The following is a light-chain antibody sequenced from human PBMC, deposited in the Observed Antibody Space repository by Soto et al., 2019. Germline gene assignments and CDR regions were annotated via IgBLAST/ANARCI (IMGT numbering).Light chain of an antibody. CDR1: QGISSY. J-gene: IGKJ5*01. V-gene: IGKV1-9*01. Sequence: DIQLTQSPSFLSASVGDRVTITCRASQGISSYLAWYQQKPGKAPKLLIYAASTLQSGVPSRFGSSGSGTEFTLTISSLQPEDFATYYCQQLNSYPLTFGQGTRLEIK. CDR2: AAS. CDR3: QQLNSYPLT.